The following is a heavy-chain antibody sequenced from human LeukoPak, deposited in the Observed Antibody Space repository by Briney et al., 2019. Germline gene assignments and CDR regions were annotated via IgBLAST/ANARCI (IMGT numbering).Heavy chain of an antibody. V-gene: IGHV3-23*01. CDR1: GFTVSSNY. J-gene: IGHJ3*02. Sequence: GGSLRLSCAAPGFTVSSNYMSWVRQAPGKGLEWVSAISGSGGSTYYADSVKGRFTISRDNSKNTLYLQMNSLRAEDTAVYYCAKGYYYDSSGYYYPSAFDIWGQGTMVTVSS. D-gene: IGHD3-22*01. CDR3: AKGYYYDSSGYYYPSAFDI. CDR2: ISGSGGST.